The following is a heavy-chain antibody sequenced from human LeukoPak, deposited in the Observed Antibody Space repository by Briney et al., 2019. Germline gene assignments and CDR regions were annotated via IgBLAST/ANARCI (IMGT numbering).Heavy chain of an antibody. V-gene: IGHV3-30*03. CDR1: GFTFSSYG. CDR2: ISYDGSNK. D-gene: IGHD3-10*01. J-gene: IGHJ4*02. CDR3: AASAWDY. Sequence: PGRSLRLSCAASGFTFSSYGMHWVRQAPGKGLEWVAVISYDGSNKYYADSVKGRSTISRDNSKNTLYLQMNSLRAEDTAAYYCAASAWDYWGQGTLVTVSS.